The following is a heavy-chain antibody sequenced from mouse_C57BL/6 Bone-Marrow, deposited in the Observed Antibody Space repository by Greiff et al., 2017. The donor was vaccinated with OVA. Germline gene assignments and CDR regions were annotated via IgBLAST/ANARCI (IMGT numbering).Heavy chain of an antibody. CDR2: IYPGDGDT. Sequence: VQVVESGPELVKPGASVKISCKASGYAFSSSWMNWVKQRPGKGLEWIGRIYPGDGDTNYNGKFKGKATLTADKSSSTAYMQLSSLTSEDSAVYFCARGKLAYWGQGTLVTVSA. V-gene: IGHV1-82*01. CDR1: GYAFSSSW. J-gene: IGHJ3*01. CDR3: ARGKLAY.